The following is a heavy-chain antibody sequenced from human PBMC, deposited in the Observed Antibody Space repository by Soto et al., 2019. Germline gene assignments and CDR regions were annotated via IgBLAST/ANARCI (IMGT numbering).Heavy chain of an antibody. J-gene: IGHJ4*02. Sequence: EVQLLESGGGLVHPGWSLRLSCAASGFTFSAYDMSWVRQAPGKGLEWVSAISGSGGSTYYADSVKGRFTISRDNSKNTLFLQMNSLRAEDTAVYYCARGRLTYWGQGTLVTVSS. CDR2: ISGSGGST. CDR3: ARGRLTY. V-gene: IGHV3-23*01. D-gene: IGHD2-21*02. CDR1: GFTFSAYD.